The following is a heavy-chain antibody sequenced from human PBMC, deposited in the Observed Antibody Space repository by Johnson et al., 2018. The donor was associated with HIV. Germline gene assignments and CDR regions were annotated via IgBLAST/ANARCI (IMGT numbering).Heavy chain of an antibody. V-gene: IGHV3-7*01. J-gene: IGHJ3*02. CDR3: AKGDYGDYEGSDAFDI. D-gene: IGHD4-17*01. Sequence: VQLVESGGGVVQPGRSLRLSCAASGFTFSSYWMSWVRQAPGKGLEWVANIKQDGSEKYYVDSVKGRFTISRDNAKNSLYLQMNSLRAEDTAVYYCAKGDYGDYEGSDAFDIWGQGTMVTVSS. CDR1: GFTFSSYW. CDR2: IKQDGSEK.